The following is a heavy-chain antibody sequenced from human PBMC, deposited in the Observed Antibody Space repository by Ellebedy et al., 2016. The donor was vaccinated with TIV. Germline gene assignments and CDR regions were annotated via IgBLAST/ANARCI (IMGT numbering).Heavy chain of an antibody. CDR3: ALDLNRGYHFSY. D-gene: IGHD5-12*01. J-gene: IGHJ4*02. CDR1: GFTFSNWA. CDR2: ITSGSDFI. V-gene: IGHV3-48*02. Sequence: GESLKISCTASGFTFSNWAMNWVRQAPEKGLEWVSYITSGSDFIYYADSVRGRFTVSRDNAKNSLFLQMNSLRDEEPAVYYCALDLNRGYHFSYWGQGTLVTVSS.